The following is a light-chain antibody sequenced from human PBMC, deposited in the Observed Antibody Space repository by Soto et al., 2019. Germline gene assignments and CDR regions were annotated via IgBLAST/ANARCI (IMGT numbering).Light chain of an antibody. V-gene: IGKV3-20*01. J-gene: IGKJ1*01. Sequence: EIVMMKSPATLSVSTGESVTLSCRASQLFSSNLAWYQHKPGQAPRLLIYGASNRATGIPDRFSGSGSGTDFTLIINRLEPEDFAVYYWQQYGRSGTFRQGTKV. CDR3: QQYGRSGT. CDR1: QLFSSN. CDR2: GAS.